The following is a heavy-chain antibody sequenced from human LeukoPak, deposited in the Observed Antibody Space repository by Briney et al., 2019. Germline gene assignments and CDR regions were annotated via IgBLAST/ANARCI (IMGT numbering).Heavy chain of an antibody. D-gene: IGHD6-13*01. J-gene: IGHJ6*03. Sequence: TGGSLRLSCAASGFTFSSYWMSWVRQAPGKGLEWVANIKQDGSEKYYVDSVKGRFTISRDNAKNSLYLQMNSLRAEDTAVYYCARALLSSWHYYYYMDVWGKGTTVTVSS. V-gene: IGHV3-7*01. CDR3: ARALLSSWHYYYYMDV. CDR2: IKQDGSEK. CDR1: GFTFSSYW.